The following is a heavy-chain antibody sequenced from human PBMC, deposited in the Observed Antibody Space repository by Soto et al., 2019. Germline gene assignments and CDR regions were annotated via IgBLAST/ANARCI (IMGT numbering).Heavy chain of an antibody. CDR3: ARGRYSSGTGAFDI. CDR2: MNPNSGNT. J-gene: IGHJ3*02. CDR1: GYTFNSYD. V-gene: IGHV1-8*01. Sequence: QVQLVQSGAEVKKPGASVKVSCKASGYTFNSYDINWVRQAFGQGLEWVGWMNPNSGNTGYAQKFQGRVIMTRNTSITTAYMELSSLRSEDTAVYYCARGRYSSGTGAFDIWGQGTMVTVSS. D-gene: IGHD6-19*01.